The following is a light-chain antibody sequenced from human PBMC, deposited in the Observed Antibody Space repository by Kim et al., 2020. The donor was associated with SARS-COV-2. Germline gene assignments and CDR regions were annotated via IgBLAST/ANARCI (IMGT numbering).Light chain of an antibody. CDR3: QQYDNLPRWT. Sequence: DIQMTQSPSSLSASVGDRVTITCQASQDISNYLNWYQQKPGKAPKLLIYDASNLETGVPSRFSGSGSGTDFTFTISSLQPEDIATYYCQQYDNLPRWTFGPGTKVDI. CDR1: QDISNY. J-gene: IGKJ3*01. CDR2: DAS. V-gene: IGKV1-33*01.